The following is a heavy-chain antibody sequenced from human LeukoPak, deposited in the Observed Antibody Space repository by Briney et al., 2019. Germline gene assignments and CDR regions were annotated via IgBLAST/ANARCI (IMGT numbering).Heavy chain of an antibody. Sequence: GGSLRLSCAAYGFMVRSYVMSWVRLAPGKGLEWVSSIRGSGDTTYYPDYVKGRFSISRDNSRNTLYLQMRSLRAEDTAVYYCAKGAYYSGSGSSWFFDHWGEGALVTVSS. CDR2: IRGSGDTT. D-gene: IGHD3-10*01. CDR1: GFMVRSYV. V-gene: IGHV3-23*01. J-gene: IGHJ4*02. CDR3: AKGAYYSGSGSSWFFDH.